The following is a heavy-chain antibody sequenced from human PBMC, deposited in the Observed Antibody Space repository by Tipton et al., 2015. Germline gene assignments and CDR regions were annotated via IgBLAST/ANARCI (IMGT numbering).Heavy chain of an antibody. CDR3: ARHNLYDFNNYGGFDS. J-gene: IGHJ4*02. D-gene: IGHD4-11*01. CDR2: INFSGHT. CDR1: GVSISSSRYH. V-gene: IGHV4-39*01. Sequence: LRLSCTVSGVSISSSRYHWGWIRQSPGKGLQWIATINFSGHTYYNPSPNGRVTISVDTSKSQFSLKLNSVTAADTAVYYCARHNLYDFNNYGGFDSWGQGSLVTVSS.